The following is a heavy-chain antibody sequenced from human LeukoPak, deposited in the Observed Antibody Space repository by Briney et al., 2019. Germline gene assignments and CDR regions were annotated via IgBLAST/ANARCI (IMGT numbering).Heavy chain of an antibody. D-gene: IGHD3-9*01. CDR1: GYTFTGYY. CDR3: ATAIPPYYDILTGYSDGTDY. J-gene: IGHJ4*02. CDR2: INPNSGGT. V-gene: IGHV1-2*02. Sequence: GASVKVSCKASGYTFTGYYMHWVRQAPGQGLEWMGWINPNSGGTSYAQNFQGRVTMTRDTSNSTVYMELSSLRSEDTAVYYCATAIPPYYDILTGYSDGTDYWGQGTLVTVSS.